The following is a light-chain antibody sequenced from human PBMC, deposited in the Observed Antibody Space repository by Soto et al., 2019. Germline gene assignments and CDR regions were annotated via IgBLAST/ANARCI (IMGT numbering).Light chain of an antibody. CDR3: QHYTTYSGT. V-gene: IGKV1-5*03. CDR1: QSISTW. Sequence: DIHMTQSPATLSASVGDRVTITCRASQSISTWLAWYQQKPGKAPNLLIYWASSLESGVTSRFSGSGSGTAFTRTISSLQPDDFATYYCQHYTTYSGTFGPGTKVDIK. J-gene: IGKJ3*01. CDR2: WAS.